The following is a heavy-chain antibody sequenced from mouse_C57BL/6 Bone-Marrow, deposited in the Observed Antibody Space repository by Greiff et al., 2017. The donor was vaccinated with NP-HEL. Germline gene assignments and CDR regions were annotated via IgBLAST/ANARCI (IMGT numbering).Heavy chain of an antibody. CDR2: IYPRSGNT. Sequence: VQGVESGAELARPGASVKLSCKASGYTFTSYGISWVKQRTGQGLEWIGEIYPRSGNTYYNEKFKGKATLTADKSSSTAYMELRSLTSEDSAVYFCAREGTVVGYFDVWGTGTTVTVSS. D-gene: IGHD1-1*01. V-gene: IGHV1-81*01. J-gene: IGHJ1*03. CDR3: AREGTVVGYFDV. CDR1: GYTFTSYG.